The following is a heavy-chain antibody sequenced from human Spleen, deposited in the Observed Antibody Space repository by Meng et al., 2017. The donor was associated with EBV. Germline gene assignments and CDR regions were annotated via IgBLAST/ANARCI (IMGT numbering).Heavy chain of an antibody. CDR1: GYTFSDYA. J-gene: IGHJ6*02. D-gene: IGHD6-19*01. CDR3: ARDPTQWLPPGHYYYAMDV. V-gene: IGHV1-3*01. Sequence: QVQLVQSGAEVKTPGASVKVSCKASGYTFSDYAIHWVRQAPGQRLEWMGWINAGNGNTRYSQKFQDKVTITRDTSASTAYMELSSLRSEDAAVYYCARDPTQWLPPGHYYYAMDVGCPGTPVTVS. CDR2: INAGNGNT.